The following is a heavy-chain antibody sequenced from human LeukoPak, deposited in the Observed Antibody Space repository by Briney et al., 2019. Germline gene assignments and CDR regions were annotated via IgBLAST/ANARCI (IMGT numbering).Heavy chain of an antibody. CDR3: ARSTGLIGGGVDV. CDR1: GFTFSDYN. V-gene: IGHV3-11*01. D-gene: IGHD4-23*01. J-gene: IGHJ6*02. Sequence: GGSLRLSCAASGFTFSDYNMNWVRQAPGKGLEWVSYITNGGSTIHHADSVKGRFTISRDNAKKTLYLQMNSLRAEDTAVYYCARSTGLIGGGVDVWGQGTTVTVSS. CDR2: ITNGGSTI.